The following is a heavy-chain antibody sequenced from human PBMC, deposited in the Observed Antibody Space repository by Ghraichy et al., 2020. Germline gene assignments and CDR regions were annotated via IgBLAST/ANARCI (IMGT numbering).Heavy chain of an antibody. J-gene: IGHJ4*02. CDR2: IAKDGRRE. CDR1: GFPFSVYW. Sequence: GGSLRRSCEASGFPFSVYWMSWVRQAPGKGLEWVANIAKDGRREYYIDSVRGRFSISRDNIKNSLYLQMDSLRAEDTALYYCARDATAPNFDSWGQGTLVTVSS. CDR3: ARDATAPNFDS. V-gene: IGHV3-7*03. D-gene: IGHD2-21*02.